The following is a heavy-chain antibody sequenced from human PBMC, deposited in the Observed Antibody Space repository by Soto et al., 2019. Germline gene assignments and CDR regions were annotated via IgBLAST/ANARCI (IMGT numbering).Heavy chain of an antibody. D-gene: IGHD2-2*01. Sequence: PGESLKISCKGSGYSFTSYWIGWVRQMPGKGLEWMGIIYPGDSDTRYSPSFQGQVTISADKSISTAYLQWSSLKASGAAMYYCARQSCSSTSCYLGGMDVWGQGTTVTVSS. CDR2: IYPGDSDT. V-gene: IGHV5-51*01. CDR1: GYSFTSYW. J-gene: IGHJ6*02. CDR3: ARQSCSSTSCYLGGMDV.